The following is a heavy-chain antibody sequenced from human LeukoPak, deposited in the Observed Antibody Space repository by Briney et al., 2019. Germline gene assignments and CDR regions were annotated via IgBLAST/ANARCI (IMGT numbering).Heavy chain of an antibody. V-gene: IGHV3-74*01. D-gene: IGHD7-27*01. Sequence: PGGSLRLSCAASGFTFSGHWMYWLRQAPGKGLAWVSRINGDGSATNYAGSMKGRFTISRDNAKNILYLQMNSLREDDMAVYYCARDINWGQVDYWGQGTLVTVSS. CDR3: ARDINWGQVDY. CDR2: INGDGSAT. J-gene: IGHJ4*02. CDR1: GFTFSGHW.